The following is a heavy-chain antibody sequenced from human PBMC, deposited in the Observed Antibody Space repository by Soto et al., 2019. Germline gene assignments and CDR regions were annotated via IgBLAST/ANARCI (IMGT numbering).Heavy chain of an antibody. CDR2: IYYIGTT. CDR1: GGSISGYY. J-gene: IGHJ1*01. V-gene: IGHV4-59*08. CDR3: ASQKLVAPGSLDY. D-gene: IGHD3-3*01. Sequence: SETLSLTCTVSGGSISGYYWSWIRQPPGKGLEWIAYIYYIGTTYYNPSLKSRVTESIDTSTNQFSLKLTSVTAEDTAVYYCASQKLVAPGSLDYWGKGARVTVSS.